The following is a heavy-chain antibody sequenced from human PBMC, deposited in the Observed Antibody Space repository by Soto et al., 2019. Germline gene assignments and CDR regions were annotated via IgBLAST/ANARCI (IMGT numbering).Heavy chain of an antibody. CDR3: ARVGAQLLWFGELSYFDD. CDR1: GGSISSSNW. CDR2: IYHSGST. J-gene: IGHJ4*02. D-gene: IGHD3-10*01. V-gene: IGHV4-4*02. Sequence: SETLSLTCAVSGGSISSSNWWSWVRQPPGKGLEWIGEIYHSGSTNYNPSLKSRVTISVDKSKNQFSLKLSSVTAADTAVYYCARVGAQLLWFGELSYFDDWGQGTLVTVSS.